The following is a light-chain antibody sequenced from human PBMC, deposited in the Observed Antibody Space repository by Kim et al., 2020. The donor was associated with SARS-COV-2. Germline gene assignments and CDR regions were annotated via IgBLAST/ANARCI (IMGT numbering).Light chain of an antibody. Sequence: QSALTQPPSASGSPGQSVTISCTGTSSDVGGYNYVSWYQQHPGKAPKLMIYEVSKRSSGVPDRFSGSESGNTASLTVSGLQAEDEADYYCSSYAAISNFVFGTGTKVTVL. CDR2: EVS. V-gene: IGLV2-8*01. CDR3: SSYAAISNFV. J-gene: IGLJ1*01. CDR1: SSDVGGYNY.